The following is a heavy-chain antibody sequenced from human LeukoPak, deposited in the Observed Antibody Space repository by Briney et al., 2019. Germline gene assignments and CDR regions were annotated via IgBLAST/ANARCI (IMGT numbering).Heavy chain of an antibody. Sequence: GESLKISCKTSGYTFTNYWIGWVRQMPGKGLEWMGIIYPGDSDTRYSPSFQGQVTISADKSISTAYLQWSSLKASDTAMYYCARQTEYSSSWYDYWGQGTLVTVSS. CDR3: ARQTEYSSSWYDY. V-gene: IGHV5-51*01. J-gene: IGHJ4*02. CDR2: IYPGDSDT. CDR1: GYTFTNYW. D-gene: IGHD6-13*01.